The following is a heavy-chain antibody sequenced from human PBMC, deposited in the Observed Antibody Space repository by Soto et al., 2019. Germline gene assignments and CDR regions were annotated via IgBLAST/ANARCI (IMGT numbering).Heavy chain of an antibody. J-gene: IGHJ4*02. CDR2: ISSNGGST. Sequence: PGGSLRLSCSASGFTFSTYAIHWLRQAPGKGLEYVSAISSNGGSTYYADSVKGRFTLSRDNPKNTLYLQMSSLRTEDTAVYFCVRDSRYCTGGACYTPFDYWGQGTLVTVSS. V-gene: IGHV3-64D*06. CDR1: GFTFSTYA. CDR3: VRDSRYCTGGACYTPFDY. D-gene: IGHD2-8*02.